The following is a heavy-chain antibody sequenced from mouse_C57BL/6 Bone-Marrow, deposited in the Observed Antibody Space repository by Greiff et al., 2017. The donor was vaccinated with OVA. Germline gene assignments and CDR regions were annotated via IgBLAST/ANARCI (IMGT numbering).Heavy chain of an antibody. V-gene: IGHV1-55*01. Sequence: VQLKQPGAELVKPGASVKMSCKASGYTFTSYWITWVKQRPGQGLEWIGDIYPGSGSTNYNEKFKSKATLTVDTSSSTAYMQLSSLTSEDSAVYYCARPYYYGSSYGYFDVWGTGTTVTVSS. J-gene: IGHJ1*03. CDR2: IYPGSGST. CDR1: GYTFTSYW. CDR3: ARPYYYGSSYGYFDV. D-gene: IGHD1-1*01.